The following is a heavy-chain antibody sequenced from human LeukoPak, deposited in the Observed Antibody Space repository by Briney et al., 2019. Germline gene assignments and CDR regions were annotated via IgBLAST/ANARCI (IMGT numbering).Heavy chain of an antibody. CDR3: ASDSGSYSEPYGY. D-gene: IGHD1-26*01. Sequence: SETLSLTCAVYGGSFSGYYWSWIRQPPGKGLEWIGEINHSGSTNYNPSLKSRVTISVDTSKNQFSLKLSSVTAADTAVYYCASDSGSYSEPYGYWGQGTLVTVSS. J-gene: IGHJ4*02. CDR1: GGSFSGYY. V-gene: IGHV4-34*01. CDR2: INHSGST.